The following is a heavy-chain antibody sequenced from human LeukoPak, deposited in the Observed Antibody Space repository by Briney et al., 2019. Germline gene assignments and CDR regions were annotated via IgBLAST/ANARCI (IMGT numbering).Heavy chain of an antibody. J-gene: IGHJ5*02. CDR2: IYYSGST. CDR3: ARVRTSQGIAAAGGWFDP. CDR1: GGSISSSSYY. D-gene: IGHD6-13*01. V-gene: IGHV4-39*07. Sequence: SETLSLTCTVSGGSISSSSYYWGWIRQPPGKGLEWIGSIYYSGSTYYNPSLKSRVTISVDTSKNQFSLKLSSVTAADTAVYYCARVRTSQGIAAAGGWFDPWGQGTLVTASS.